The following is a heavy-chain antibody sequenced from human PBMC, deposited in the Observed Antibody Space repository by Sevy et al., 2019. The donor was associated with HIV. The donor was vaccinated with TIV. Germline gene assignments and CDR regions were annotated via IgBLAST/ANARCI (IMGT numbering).Heavy chain of an antibody. CDR3: AGENCTDSTAYRFDY. J-gene: IGHJ4*02. CDR2: ISSSSSYI. V-gene: IGHV3-21*01. D-gene: IGHD3-22*01. Sequence: GGSLRLSCAASGFIFSNYNMNWVRQAPGKGLEWVSSISSSSSYIYYADSVKGRFTISRDNAKNSLYLQMNSLRAEDTAVYYCAGENCTDSTAYRFDYWGQGTLVTVSS. CDR1: GFIFSNYN.